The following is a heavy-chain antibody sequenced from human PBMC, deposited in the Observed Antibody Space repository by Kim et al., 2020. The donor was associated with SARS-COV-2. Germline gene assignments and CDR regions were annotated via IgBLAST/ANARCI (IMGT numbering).Heavy chain of an antibody. CDR1: GFTFSGSA. J-gene: IGHJ4*02. D-gene: IGHD3-22*01. CDR3: TMPGSSGYYPFDY. V-gene: IGHV3-73*01. Sequence: GGSLRLSCAASGFTFSGSAMHWVRQASGKGLEWVGRIRSKANSYATAYAASVKGRFTISRDDSKNTAYLQMNSLKTEDTAVYYCTMPGSSGYYPFDYWGQGTLVTVSS. CDR2: IRSKANSYAT.